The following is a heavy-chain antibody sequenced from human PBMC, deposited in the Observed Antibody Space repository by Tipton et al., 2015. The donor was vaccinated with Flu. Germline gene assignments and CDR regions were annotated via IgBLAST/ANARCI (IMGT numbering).Heavy chain of an antibody. CDR3: ARVATLDVPFDP. CDR2: IYYSGST. V-gene: IGHV4-61*05. Sequence: TLSLTCTVSGGSISSSSYYWGWIRQPPGKGLEWIGYIYYSGSTNYNPSLKSRVTISVDTSKNQFSLKLSSVTAADTAVYYCARVATLDVPFDPWGQGTLVTVSS. D-gene: IGHD5-12*01. J-gene: IGHJ5*02. CDR1: GGSISSSSYY.